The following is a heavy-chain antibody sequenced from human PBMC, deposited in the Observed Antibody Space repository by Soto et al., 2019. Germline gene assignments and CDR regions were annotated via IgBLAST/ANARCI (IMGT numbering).Heavy chain of an antibody. D-gene: IGHD4-4*01. J-gene: IGHJ6*03. CDR1: GFTFSSYA. CDR3: AKDLLRNSNPYPYYMDV. CDR2: ISGSGGST. Sequence: PGGSLRLSCAASGFTFSSYAMSWVRQAPGKGLEWVSAISGSGGSTYYADSVKGRFTISRDNSKNTLYLQMNSLRAEDTAVYYCAKDLLRNSNPYPYYMDVWGKGTTVTVSS. V-gene: IGHV3-23*01.